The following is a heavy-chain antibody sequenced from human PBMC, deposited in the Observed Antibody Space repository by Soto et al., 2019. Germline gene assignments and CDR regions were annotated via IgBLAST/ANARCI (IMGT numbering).Heavy chain of an antibody. CDR2: INAGNGNT. V-gene: IGHV1-3*01. D-gene: IGHD3-3*01. CDR3: ARDSVTIFGVVIHPYFDY. CDR1: GYTFTSYA. J-gene: IGHJ4*02. Sequence: ASVKVSCKASGYTFTSYAMHWVRQAPGQRLEWMGWINAGNGNTKYSQKFQGRVTITRDTSASTAYMELSSLRSEDTAVYYCARDSVTIFGVVIHPYFDYWGQGTLVTVSS.